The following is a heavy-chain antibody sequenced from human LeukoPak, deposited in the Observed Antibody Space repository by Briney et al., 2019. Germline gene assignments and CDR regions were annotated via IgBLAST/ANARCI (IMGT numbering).Heavy chain of an antibody. V-gene: IGHV3-7*01. D-gene: IGHD2-8*01. CDR3: ATDPASYCTSSTCDFDY. Sequence: PGGSLRLSCVASGFTFSSYWMSWVRQAPGRGLEWVANIKQDGTEKYYVDSVRGRFTISRDNAQNSLYLQMNNLGAEDTAVYYCATDPASYCTSSTCDFDYWGQGTLVTVSS. CDR2: IKQDGTEK. J-gene: IGHJ4*02. CDR1: GFTFSSYW.